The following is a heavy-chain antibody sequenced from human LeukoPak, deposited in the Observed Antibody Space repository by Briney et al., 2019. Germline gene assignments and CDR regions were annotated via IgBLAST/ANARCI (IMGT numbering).Heavy chain of an antibody. Sequence: ASVKVSCKASGYTFTSYGISWVRQAPGQGLEWMGWISAYNGNTNYAQKLQGRVTMTTDTSTSTAYMELRSLRSDDTAVYYCARSRGGGVRGVYFDYWGQGTQVTVSS. V-gene: IGHV1-18*01. CDR2: ISAYNGNT. J-gene: IGHJ4*02. CDR3: ARSRGGGVRGVYFDY. CDR1: GYTFTSYG. D-gene: IGHD3-16*01.